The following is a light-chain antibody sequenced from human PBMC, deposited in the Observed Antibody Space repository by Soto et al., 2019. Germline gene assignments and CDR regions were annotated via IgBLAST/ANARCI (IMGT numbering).Light chain of an antibody. CDR2: DAS. Sequence: EIVLTQSPATLSLSPGERATLSCRASQSVSSYLAWYQQKPGQAPRLLIYDASNRATGIPARFSGSGSGTDFTLTISSLEREDFAVYYCQQRSNWPPTFGQGTKLDIK. J-gene: IGKJ2*01. V-gene: IGKV3-11*01. CDR1: QSVSSY. CDR3: QQRSNWPPT.